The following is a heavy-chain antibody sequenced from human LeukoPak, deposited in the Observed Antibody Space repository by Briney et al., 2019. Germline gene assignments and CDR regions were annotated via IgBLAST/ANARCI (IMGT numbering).Heavy chain of an antibody. CDR3: ARGSGSYVDY. Sequence: SETLSLTCTVSGGSISSSSYYWGWIRQPPGKGLEWIGSIYYSGSTYYNPSLKSRVTISVDTSKNQFSLKLSSVTAADTAVYYCARGSGSYVDYWGQGTLVTVSS. J-gene: IGHJ4*02. V-gene: IGHV4-39*07. CDR1: GGSISSSSYY. D-gene: IGHD3-10*01. CDR2: IYYSGST.